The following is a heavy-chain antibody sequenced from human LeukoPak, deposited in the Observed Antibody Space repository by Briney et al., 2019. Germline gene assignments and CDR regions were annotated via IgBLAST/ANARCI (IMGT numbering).Heavy chain of an antibody. CDR1: GFPFSRYS. J-gene: IGHJ4*02. CDR3: ARRYCSSTSCSIDY. Sequence: GGSLSLSCTASGFPFSRYSMKWARQAPGEGVVCVSYISSSSSTIYYPDSVKGRFTISRDNAKNSLYLQMNSLRAEDTAVYYCARRYCSSTSCSIDYWGQGTLVTVSS. V-gene: IGHV3-48*01. D-gene: IGHD2-2*01. CDR2: ISSSSSTI.